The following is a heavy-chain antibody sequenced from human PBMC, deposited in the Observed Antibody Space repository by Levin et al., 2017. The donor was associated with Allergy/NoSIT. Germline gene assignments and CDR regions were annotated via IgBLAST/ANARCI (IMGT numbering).Heavy chain of an antibody. CDR2: INHSGST. CDR1: GGSFSGFY. CDR3: ARGGVGARRGRKWYFDL. D-gene: IGHD3-16*01. Sequence: SETLSLTCAVYGGSFSGFYWSWIRQPPGKGLEWIGEINHSGSTNSNPSLKSRVTISVDTSKNQFSLKLSSVTAADTAVYYCARGGVGARRGRKWYFDLWGRGTLVTVSS. V-gene: IGHV4-34*01. J-gene: IGHJ2*01.